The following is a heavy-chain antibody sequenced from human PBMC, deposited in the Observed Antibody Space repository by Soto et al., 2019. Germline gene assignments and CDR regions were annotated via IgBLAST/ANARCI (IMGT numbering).Heavy chain of an antibody. J-gene: IGHJ4*02. CDR3: ASSYGSGYRAFDY. V-gene: IGHV1-69*02. Sequence: QVQLVQSGAEVKRPGSSVKVSCKGSGDTFNFYSINWVRQAPGLGLEWMGRVNPIVRMSNYAQKFQGRVTMTADKSTSTAYMELSSLRSEDTAIYYCASSYGSGYRAFDYWGQGALVTVSS. D-gene: IGHD3-10*01. CDR2: VNPIVRMS. CDR1: GDTFNFYS.